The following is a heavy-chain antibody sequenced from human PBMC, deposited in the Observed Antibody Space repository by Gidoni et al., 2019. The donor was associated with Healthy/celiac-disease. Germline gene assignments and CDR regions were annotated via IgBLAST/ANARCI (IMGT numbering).Heavy chain of an antibody. Sequence: EVQLVESGGGLIQPGGSLRLSCAASGFTVSSNYMSWVRQAPGKGLEWVSVIYSGGSTYYADSVKGRFTISRDNSKNTLYLQMNSLRAEDTAVYYCARVRGIAVASGHFDYWGQGTLVTVSS. CDR2: IYSGGST. D-gene: IGHD6-19*01. V-gene: IGHV3-53*01. J-gene: IGHJ4*02. CDR3: ARVRGIAVASGHFDY. CDR1: GFTVSSNY.